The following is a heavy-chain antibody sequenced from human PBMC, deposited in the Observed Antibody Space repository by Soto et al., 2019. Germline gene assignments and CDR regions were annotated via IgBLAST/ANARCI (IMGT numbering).Heavy chain of an antibody. V-gene: IGHV3-48*01. CDR3: ARDRCTMVRGVIICQLDY. J-gene: IGHJ4*02. D-gene: IGHD3-10*01. CDR2: ISSSSSTI. CDR1: GFTFSSYS. Sequence: GSLRLSCAASGFTFSSYSMNWVRQAPGKGLEWVSYISSSSSTIYYADSVKGRFTISRDNAKNSLYLQMNSLRAEDTAVYYCARDRCTMVRGVIICQLDYWGQGTLVTVSS.